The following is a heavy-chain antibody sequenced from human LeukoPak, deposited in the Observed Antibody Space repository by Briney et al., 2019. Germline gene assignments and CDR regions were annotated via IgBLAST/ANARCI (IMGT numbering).Heavy chain of an antibody. CDR1: GGSVNRGSSY. CDR3: ARAAYSGSYHSDY. Sequence: SETLSLTCTVSGGSVNRGSSYWNWIRKPQGRGLEWIGYIYYSGSTNYNPSLKSRVTISVDTSKNQFSLKLSSVTAADTAVYYCARAAYSGSYHSDYWGQGTLVTVSS. CDR2: IYYSGST. J-gene: IGHJ4*02. D-gene: IGHD1-26*01. V-gene: IGHV4-61*01.